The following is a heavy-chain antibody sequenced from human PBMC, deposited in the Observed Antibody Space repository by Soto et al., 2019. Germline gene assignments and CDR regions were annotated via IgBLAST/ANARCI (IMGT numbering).Heavy chain of an antibody. CDR2: IYPTNSDS. V-gene: IGHV5-51*01. CDR1: GYRFTNYW. Sequence: GASLTISCKCSGYRFTNYWIAWVGQMPGKGLEWMGIIYPTNSDSKYSPSFQGQVTISADKSISTAYLQWSSLKASDTAMYYCARHRAVAGMPDYYYDMDVWGQGTTVTVSS. CDR3: ARHRAVAGMPDYYYDMDV. D-gene: IGHD6-19*01. J-gene: IGHJ6*02.